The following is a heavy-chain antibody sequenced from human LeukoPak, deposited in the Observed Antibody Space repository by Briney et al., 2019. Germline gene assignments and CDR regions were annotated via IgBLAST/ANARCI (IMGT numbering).Heavy chain of an antibody. CDR1: GGSISSNNW. D-gene: IGHD3-16*02. V-gene: IGHV4-4*02. CDR2: IYHSGST. Sequence: PSETLSLTCAVSGGSISSNNWWSWVRQPPGKGLGWIGEIYHSGSTNYNPSLKSRVTISVDKSKNQFSLKLNSVTAADTAVYHCARSTVRYRGMDVWGQGTTVTVSS. CDR3: ARSTVRYRGMDV. J-gene: IGHJ6*02.